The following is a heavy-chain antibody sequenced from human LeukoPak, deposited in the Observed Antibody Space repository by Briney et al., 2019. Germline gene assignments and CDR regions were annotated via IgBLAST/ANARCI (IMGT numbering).Heavy chain of an antibody. J-gene: IGHJ4*02. CDR1: GFTFDDYA. CDR3: AKDIGAYYYDSSGPDY. CDR2: ISWNSGSI. V-gene: IGHV3-9*01. Sequence: GGSLRLSCAASGFTFDDYAMHWVRQAPGKGLEWVSGISWNSGSIGYADSVKGRFTISRDNAKNSLYLQMNSLRAEDTALYCCAKDIGAYYYDSSGPDYWGQGTLVTVSS. D-gene: IGHD3-22*01.